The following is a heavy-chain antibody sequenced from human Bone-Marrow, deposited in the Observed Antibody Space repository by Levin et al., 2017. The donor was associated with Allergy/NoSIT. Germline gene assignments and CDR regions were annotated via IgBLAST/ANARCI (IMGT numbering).Heavy chain of an antibody. D-gene: IGHD5-18*01. V-gene: IGHV4-59*08. J-gene: IGHJ4*02. CDR2: IYDSGST. CDR1: GASVSRDY. CDR3: ARHRRYSNGILGFEH. Sequence: SETLSLTCTVSGASVSRDYWSWIRQPPGKGLEWIGYIYDSGSTNYNASLKSRVTISVDTSKNQFSLHLTSLTAADTAVYYCARHRRYSNGILGFEHWGQGTLVSVSS.